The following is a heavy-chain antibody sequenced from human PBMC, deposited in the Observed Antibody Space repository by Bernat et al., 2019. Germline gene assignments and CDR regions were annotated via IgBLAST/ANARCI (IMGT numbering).Heavy chain of an antibody. Sequence: EVQLVESGGGLVKPGGSLRLSCAASGFTFSSYSMNWVRQAPGKGLEWVSAISGSGGSTYYADSVKGRFTISRDNSKNTLYLQMNSLRAEDTAVYYCAKENTWDVDTAMPGDYWGQGTLVTVSS. J-gene: IGHJ4*02. D-gene: IGHD5-18*01. CDR3: AKENTWDVDTAMPGDY. CDR1: GFTFSSYS. V-gene: IGHV3-23*04. CDR2: ISGSGGST.